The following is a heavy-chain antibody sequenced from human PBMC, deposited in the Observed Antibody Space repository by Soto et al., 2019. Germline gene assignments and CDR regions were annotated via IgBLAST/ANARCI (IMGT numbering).Heavy chain of an antibody. CDR2: ISAYNGNT. V-gene: IGHV1-18*01. D-gene: IGHD6-19*01. CDR3: AXDGGSIAVAGGDFDY. CDR1: GYTFTSYG. J-gene: IGHJ4*02. Sequence: ASLKVSCKASGYTFTSYGISWVRQAPGQGLEWMGWISAYNGNTNYAQKLQGRVTMTTDTSTSTAYMELRSLRSDDTAVYYCAXDGGSIAVAGGDFDYWGQGTLVTVSS.